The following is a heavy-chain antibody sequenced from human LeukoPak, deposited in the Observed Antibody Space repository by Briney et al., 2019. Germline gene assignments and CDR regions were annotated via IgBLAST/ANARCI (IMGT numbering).Heavy chain of an antibody. CDR2: ISGSGDST. Sequence: GGSLRLSCAASGFTFTSYAMNWVRQAPGKGLEWVSAISGSGDSTYYADSVKGRFTISRDNSKNTLYLQMNSLRADDTAVYYCAKDDRRYSSSSSPYYFDYWGQGTLVTASS. V-gene: IGHV3-23*01. CDR1: GFTFTSYA. CDR3: AKDDRRYSSSSSPYYFDY. D-gene: IGHD6-13*01. J-gene: IGHJ4*02.